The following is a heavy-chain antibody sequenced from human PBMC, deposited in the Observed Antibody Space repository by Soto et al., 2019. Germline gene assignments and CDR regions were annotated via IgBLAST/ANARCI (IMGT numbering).Heavy chain of an antibody. Sequence: SGPTLVNPTQTLTLTCTFSGFSLSTSGMCVSWIRQPPGKALEWLARIDWDDDKYYSTSLKTRLTISKDTSKNQVVLTMTNMDPVDTATYYCARIRLSGGSCYAGFDYWGQGTLVTVSS. D-gene: IGHD2-15*01. CDR3: ARIRLSGGSCYAGFDY. CDR2: IDWDDDK. J-gene: IGHJ4*02. V-gene: IGHV2-70*11. CDR1: GFSLSTSGMC.